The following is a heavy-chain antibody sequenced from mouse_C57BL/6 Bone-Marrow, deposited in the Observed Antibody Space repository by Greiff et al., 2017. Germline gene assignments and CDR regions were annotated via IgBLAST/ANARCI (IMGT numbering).Heavy chain of an antibody. D-gene: IGHD3-2*02. CDR1: GYTFTSYW. V-gene: IGHV1-50*01. CDR2: IDPSDSYT. Sequence: VQLQQPGAELVKPGASVKLSCKASGYTFTSYWMQWVKQRPGQGLEWIGEIDPSDSYTNYTQKFKGKATLTVDTSSSTAYMQLSRLTSEDSAVYSCAPLDSSGYVMVYWGQGTLVTVSA. J-gene: IGHJ3*01. CDR3: APLDSSGYVMVY.